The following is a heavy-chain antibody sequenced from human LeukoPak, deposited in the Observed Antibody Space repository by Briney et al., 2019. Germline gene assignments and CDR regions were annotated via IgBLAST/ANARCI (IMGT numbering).Heavy chain of an antibody. CDR2: INHSGST. J-gene: IGHJ4*02. Sequence: SETLSLTCAVYGGSFSGYYWSWIRQPPGKGLEWIGEINHSGSTNYNPSLKSRVTISVDTSKNQFSLKLSSVTAADTAVYYCALTYSSGWYVRDYWGQGTLVTVSS. CDR3: ALTYSSGWYVRDY. D-gene: IGHD6-19*01. CDR1: GGSFSGYY. V-gene: IGHV4-34*01.